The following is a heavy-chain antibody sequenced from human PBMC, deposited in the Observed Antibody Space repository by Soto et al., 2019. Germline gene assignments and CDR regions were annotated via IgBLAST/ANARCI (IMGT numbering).Heavy chain of an antibody. Sequence: HPGGSLRLSCAASGFTFSSYGMHWVRQAPGKGLEWVAVISYDGSNKYYADSVKGRFTISGDNSKNTLYLQMNSLRAEDTAVYYCAKDNSPFKGIAAAGPDYWGQGTLVTVSS. CDR3: AKDNSPFKGIAAAGPDY. CDR2: ISYDGSNK. V-gene: IGHV3-30*18. J-gene: IGHJ4*02. CDR1: GFTFSSYG. D-gene: IGHD6-13*01.